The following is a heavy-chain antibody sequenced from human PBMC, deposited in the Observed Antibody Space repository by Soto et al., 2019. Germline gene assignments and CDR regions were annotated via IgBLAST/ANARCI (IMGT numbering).Heavy chain of an antibody. CDR3: AREVLWFGELLHGMDV. V-gene: IGHV5-10-1*01. CDR2: IDPSDSYT. CDR1: GYSFTGYW. D-gene: IGHD3-10*01. Sequence: GESLKISCKGSGYSFTGYWISWVRQMPGKGLEWMGRIDPSDSYTNYSPSFQGHVTISANKSISTAYLQWSSLKASDTAMYYCAREVLWFGELLHGMDVWGQGTTVTVSS. J-gene: IGHJ6*02.